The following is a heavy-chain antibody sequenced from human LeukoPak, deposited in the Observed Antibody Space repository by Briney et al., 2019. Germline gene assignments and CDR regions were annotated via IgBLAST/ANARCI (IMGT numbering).Heavy chain of an antibody. CDR3: ARGGRRITIFGVANNWFDP. D-gene: IGHD3-3*01. CDR2: INHSGST. V-gene: IGHV4-34*01. Sequence: SETLSLTCAVYGGSFSGYYWSWIRQPPGKGLEWIGEINHSGSTNYNPSLKSRVTISVDTSKNQFSLKLSSVTAADTAVYYCARGGRRITIFGVANNWFDPWGQGTLVTVSS. J-gene: IGHJ5*02. CDR1: GGSFSGYY.